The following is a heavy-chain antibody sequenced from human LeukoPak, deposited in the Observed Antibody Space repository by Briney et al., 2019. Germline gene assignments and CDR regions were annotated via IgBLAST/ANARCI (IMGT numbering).Heavy chain of an antibody. CDR1: GGSISSYY. J-gene: IGHJ5*02. Sequence: SGTLSLTCTVSGGSISSYYWSWIRQPPGKGLEWIGYIYYSGSTNYNPSLKSRVTISVDTSKNQFSLKLSSVTAADTAVYYCASSGGAARHNWFDPWGQGTLVTVSS. V-gene: IGHV4-59*01. CDR3: ASSGGAARHNWFDP. CDR2: IYYSGST. D-gene: IGHD6-6*01.